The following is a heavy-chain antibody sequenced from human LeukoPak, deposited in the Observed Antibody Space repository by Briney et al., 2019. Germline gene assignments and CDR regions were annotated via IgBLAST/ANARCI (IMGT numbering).Heavy chain of an antibody. J-gene: IGHJ3*02. V-gene: IGHV1-69*04. Sequence: GASVKVSCKASGGTFSSYAISWVRQAPGQGLEWMGRIIPILGIANYAQKFQGRVTITADKSTSTAYMELSSLRSEDTAVYYCAARTDGYFDAFDIWGQGTMVTVSS. CDR3: AARTDGYFDAFDI. CDR2: IIPILGIA. CDR1: GGTFSSYA. D-gene: IGHD5-24*01.